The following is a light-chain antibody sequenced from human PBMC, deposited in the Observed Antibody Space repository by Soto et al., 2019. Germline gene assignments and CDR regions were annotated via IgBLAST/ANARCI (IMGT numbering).Light chain of an antibody. V-gene: IGKV1-39*01. CDR1: QSSSNY. CDR2: AAS. Sequence: DIQMTQSPPSLSASVGDRVTITCRASQSSSNYLHWYQQKPGKAPTLLIYAASSLQGGDPSRFSGTGSGTDFTLTISSLQPEDFAAYYCLQSYRVPNTFGQVTKLEIK. CDR3: LQSYRVPNT. J-gene: IGKJ2*01.